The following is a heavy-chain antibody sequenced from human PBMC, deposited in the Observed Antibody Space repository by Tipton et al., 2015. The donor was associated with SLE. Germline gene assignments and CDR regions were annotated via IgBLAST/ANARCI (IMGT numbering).Heavy chain of an antibody. CDR3: ARDQVGMGDFDS. J-gene: IGHJ4*02. D-gene: IGHD2-21*01. Sequence: TLSLTCAVYGGSFSGYFWSWIRQPPGQGLEWIGEISHTGRTNYNPSLTSRVAISVDPSKNQISLRLTSVTAADTAVYYCARDQVGMGDFDSWGPGTLVTVSS. V-gene: IGHV4-34*01. CDR1: GGSFSGYF. CDR2: ISHTGRT.